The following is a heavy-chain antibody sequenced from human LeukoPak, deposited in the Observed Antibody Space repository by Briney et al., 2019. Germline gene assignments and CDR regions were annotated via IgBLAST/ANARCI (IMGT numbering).Heavy chain of an antibody. CDR1: GYTFTSYG. J-gene: IGHJ4*02. Sequence: SAKVSCKASGYTFTSYGISWVRQAPGQGLEWMGGIIPIFGTANYAQKFQGRVTITADETTSTAYMELSSLRSEDTAVYYCARAGHYGGNSGYYFDYWGQGTLVTVSS. CDR2: IIPIFGTA. V-gene: IGHV1-69*13. D-gene: IGHD4-23*01. CDR3: ARAGHYGGNSGYYFDY.